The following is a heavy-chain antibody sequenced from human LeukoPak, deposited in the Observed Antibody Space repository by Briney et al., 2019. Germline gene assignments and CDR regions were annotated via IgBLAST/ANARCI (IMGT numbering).Heavy chain of an antibody. D-gene: IGHD6-6*01. CDR2: ISYDGSNK. J-gene: IGHJ5*02. CDR1: GLTFSSDA. Sequence: GGSVRLSCAASGLTFSSDAMHWVRQAPGKGLEWVAVISYDGSNKYYADSVKGRFTISRDNSKNTLYLQMNSLRAEDTAVYYCARERPIRRGVSSSDSWFDPWGQGTLVTISS. CDR3: ARERPIRRGVSSSDSWFDP. V-gene: IGHV3-30*04.